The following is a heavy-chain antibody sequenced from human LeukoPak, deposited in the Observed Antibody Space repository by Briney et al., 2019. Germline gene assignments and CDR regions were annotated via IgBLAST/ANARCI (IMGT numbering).Heavy chain of an antibody. D-gene: IGHD6-6*01. J-gene: IGHJ4*02. Sequence: SLRLSSAASGFIFDDYAMHWVRRAPGKGLEWVSGISWNSGSIGYADSVKGRFTISRDNAKNSLYLQMNSLRAEDTALYYCAKDRDYSSSGASVDYWGQGTLVTVSS. V-gene: IGHV3-9*01. CDR2: ISWNSGSI. CDR1: GFIFDDYA. CDR3: AKDRDYSSSGASVDY.